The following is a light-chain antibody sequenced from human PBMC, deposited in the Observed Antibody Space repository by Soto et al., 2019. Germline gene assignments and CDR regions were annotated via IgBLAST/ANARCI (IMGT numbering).Light chain of an antibody. CDR1: QTISDY. J-gene: IGKJ3*01. Sequence: DIQMTQSPSSLSASVGDRVTITCRTSQTISDYLNWYQHKPRKAPKLLISAASSLQSGVPSRFSGSGSGTDFTLTISSLQPEDFATYYCQQSYSTLTFGPGTKVDI. CDR3: QQSYSTLT. V-gene: IGKV1-39*01. CDR2: AAS.